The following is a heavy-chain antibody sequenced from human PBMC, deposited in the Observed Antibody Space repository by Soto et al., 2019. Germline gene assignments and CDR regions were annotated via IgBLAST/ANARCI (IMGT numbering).Heavy chain of an antibody. CDR3: ARDLDTAMVRVYYYYNGMDV. J-gene: IGHJ6*02. V-gene: IGHV3-11*01. D-gene: IGHD5-18*01. CDR2: ISSSGTTI. Sequence: PGGSLRLSCAASGFTFSGYYMTWIRQPPGKGLEWVSYISSSGTTIYYADSVKGRFTISRDNAKNSVYLQMNSLRAEDTAVYYCARDLDTAMVRVYYYYNGMDVWGQGTTVTVSS. CDR1: GFTFSGYY.